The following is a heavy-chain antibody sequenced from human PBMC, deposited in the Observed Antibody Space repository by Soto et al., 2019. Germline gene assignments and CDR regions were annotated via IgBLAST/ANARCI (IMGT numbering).Heavy chain of an antibody. CDR1: GFTFRTYA. J-gene: IGHJ4*02. D-gene: IGHD3-10*01. CDR3: AKGEYLGGSGNFYDIGF. Sequence: LRLSCAASGFTFRTYAMSWVRQAPGKGLEWVSGISRSGGNTYYADSVKGRFTISRDNSKNALHLQITSLRAEDTALYYCAKGEYLGGSGNFYDIGFWGLGTLVTVSS. CDR2: ISRSGGNT. V-gene: IGHV3-23*01.